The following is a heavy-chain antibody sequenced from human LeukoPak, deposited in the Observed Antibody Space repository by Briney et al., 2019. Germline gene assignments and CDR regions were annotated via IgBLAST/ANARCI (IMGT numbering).Heavy chain of an antibody. J-gene: IGHJ4*02. Sequence: GASVKVSCKASGYTYTGYYMHWVRQAPGQGLEWMGWINPNSGGTNYAQKFQGRVTMTRNTSISTAYMELSSLRSEDTAVYYCARGVVGGSWGQGTLVTVSS. D-gene: IGHD2-15*01. CDR3: ARGVVGGS. V-gene: IGHV1-2*02. CDR1: GYTYTGYY. CDR2: INPNSGGT.